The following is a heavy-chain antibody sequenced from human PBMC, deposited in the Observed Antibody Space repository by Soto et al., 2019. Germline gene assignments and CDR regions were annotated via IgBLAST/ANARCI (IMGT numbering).Heavy chain of an antibody. D-gene: IGHD2-15*01. CDR3: ARGSHSPGIVVAGYYF. V-gene: IGHV1-69*02. J-gene: IGHJ4*02. CDR1: GGTFSSYT. Sequence: SVKVSCKASGGTFSSYTISWVRQAPGQGLEWMGRIIPILGIANYAQKFQGRVTITADKSTSTAYMELSSLTSEDTAMYYCARGSHSPGIVVAGYYFWGQGTLVTVSS. CDR2: IIPILGIA.